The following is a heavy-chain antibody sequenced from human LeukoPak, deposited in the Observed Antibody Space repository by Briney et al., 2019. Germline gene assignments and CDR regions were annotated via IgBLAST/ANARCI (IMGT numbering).Heavy chain of an antibody. CDR2: ISYDGSNK. D-gene: IGHD4-17*01. J-gene: IGHJ4*02. V-gene: IGHV3-30*03. CDR1: GFTFSSYG. Sequence: GGSLRLSCAASGFTFSSYGMHWVRQAPGKGLEWVAVISYDGSNKYYADSVKGRFTISRDNSKNTLYLQMNSLRAEDTAVYYCARDEGYGPNYWGQGTLVTVSS. CDR3: ARDEGYGPNY.